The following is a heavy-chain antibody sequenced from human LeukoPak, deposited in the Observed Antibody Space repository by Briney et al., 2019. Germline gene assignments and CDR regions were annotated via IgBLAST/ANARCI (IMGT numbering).Heavy chain of an antibody. Sequence: SETLSLTCTVSGYSIRSGFYWGWIRQPPGKGLEWIGNIYHSGSTNYNPSLKSRVTISVDTSKNQSSLKLSSVTAADTAVYYCARGSYYDSSGYYRPMRWYFDLWGRGTLVTVSS. D-gene: IGHD3-22*01. V-gene: IGHV4-38-2*02. CDR1: GYSIRSGFY. CDR2: IYHSGST. J-gene: IGHJ2*01. CDR3: ARGSYYDSSGYYRPMRWYFDL.